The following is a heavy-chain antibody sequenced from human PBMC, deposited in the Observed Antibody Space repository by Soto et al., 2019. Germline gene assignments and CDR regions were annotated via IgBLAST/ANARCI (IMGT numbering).Heavy chain of an antibody. CDR3: AREPSRYQAYYFDY. J-gene: IGHJ4*02. CDR2: ILPVFGTS. Sequence: QLHLVQSGSEVKKSGSSVRVSCKTSGGTLSNYGLSWVRLAPGQGLEWMGGILPVFGTSNYAQKFQDRLTIPADESTNTAYRDLTSLPADDTAVYYCAREPSRYQAYYFDYWGQGTLVTVSS. V-gene: IGHV1-69*12. CDR1: GGTLSNYG. D-gene: IGHD2-2*01.